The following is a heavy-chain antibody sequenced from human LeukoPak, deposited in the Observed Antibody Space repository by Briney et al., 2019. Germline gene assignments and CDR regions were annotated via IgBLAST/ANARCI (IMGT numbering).Heavy chain of an antibody. D-gene: IGHD6-13*01. CDR3: ARDRAARNSNYFDY. J-gene: IGHJ4*02. Sequence: PSETLSLTCTVSGGSISSYYWSWIRQPAGKGLEWIGRIYTSGSTNYNPSLKSRVTMSVDTSKDQFSLKLSSVTAADTAVYYCARDRAARNSNYFDYWGQGTLVTVSS. V-gene: IGHV4-4*07. CDR1: GGSISSYY. CDR2: IYTSGST.